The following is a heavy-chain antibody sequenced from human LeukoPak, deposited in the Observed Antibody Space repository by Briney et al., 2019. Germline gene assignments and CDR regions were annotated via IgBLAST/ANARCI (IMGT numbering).Heavy chain of an antibody. CDR3: ARAPSEIGGYYPEYFRH. V-gene: IGHV3-74*01. CDR1: GFTSCSYW. CDR2: IKSDGST. Sequence: GSLRLSCAASGFTSCSYWMHWGRPAPGGGVVWVSRIKSDGSTNYADSVKGRFTISRDNAKNTLSLQMNSLRAEDTGVYYCARAPSEIGGYYPEYFRHWGQGTLVTVSS. D-gene: IGHD3-22*01. J-gene: IGHJ1*01.